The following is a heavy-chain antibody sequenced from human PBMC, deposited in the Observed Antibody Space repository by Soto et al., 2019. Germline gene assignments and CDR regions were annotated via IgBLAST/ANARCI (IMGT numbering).Heavy chain of an antibody. CDR1: GYTFTNYG. CDR3: ARGGPYYDILTGYDNY. CDR2: ISAYNGNT. Sequence: SVKDYCNAFGYTFTNYGISCVRQAPGQGLEWMGWISAYNGNTNYAQKLQGRVTMTTYTSTRTAYMETRSLRSDDTAVYYCARGGPYYDILTGYDNYWGQGTLGTVSA. J-gene: IGHJ4*02. V-gene: IGHV1-18*04. D-gene: IGHD3-9*01.